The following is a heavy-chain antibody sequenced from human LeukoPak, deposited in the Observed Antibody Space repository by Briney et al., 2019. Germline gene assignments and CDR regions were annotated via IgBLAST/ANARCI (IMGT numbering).Heavy chain of an antibody. Sequence: SETLSLTCAVYGGSFSGYYWSWIRQPPGKGLEWIGEINHSGSTNYNPSLKSRVTISVDTSKNQFSLKLSSVTAADAAVYYCARHRSHCTNGVCWGGHWFDPWGQGTLVTVSS. D-gene: IGHD2-8*01. CDR2: INHSGST. CDR3: ARHRSHCTNGVCWGGHWFDP. CDR1: GGSFSGYY. V-gene: IGHV4-34*01. J-gene: IGHJ5*02.